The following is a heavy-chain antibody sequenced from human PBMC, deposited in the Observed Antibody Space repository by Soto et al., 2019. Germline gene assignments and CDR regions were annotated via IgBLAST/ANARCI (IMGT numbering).Heavy chain of an antibody. Sequence: ASVKVSCKASGYTFTSYGISWVRQAPGQGLEWMGWISAYNGNTNYAQKLQGRVTMTTDTSTSTVYMELSSLRSEDTAVYYCARSVRGSSGYYSPFDYWGQGTLVTVSS. J-gene: IGHJ4*02. D-gene: IGHD3-22*01. CDR1: GYTFTSYG. V-gene: IGHV1-18*01. CDR3: ARSVRGSSGYYSPFDY. CDR2: ISAYNGNT.